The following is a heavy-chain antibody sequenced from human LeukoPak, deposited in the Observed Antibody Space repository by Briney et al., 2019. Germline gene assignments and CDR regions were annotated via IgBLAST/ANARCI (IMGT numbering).Heavy chain of an antibody. CDR1: GFSFTSYG. CDR3: AQGGGAAAVPFDY. V-gene: IGHV3-30*02. J-gene: IGHJ4*02. D-gene: IGHD6-13*01. CDR2: IRYDGSNK. Sequence: PGRSLRLSCAASGFSFTSYGMHWVRQAPGKGLEWVAFIRYDGSNKYYADSVKGRFTISRDNSKNTLYLQMNSLRAEDTAVYYCAQGGGAAAVPFDYWGQGTLVTVSS.